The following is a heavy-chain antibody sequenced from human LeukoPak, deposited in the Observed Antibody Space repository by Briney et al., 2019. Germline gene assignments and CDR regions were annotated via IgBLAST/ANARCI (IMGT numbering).Heavy chain of an antibody. CDR3: ARIYGSGSYYKAHFDY. V-gene: IGHV4-34*01. J-gene: IGHJ4*02. CDR1: GGSFSGYY. D-gene: IGHD3-10*01. CDR2: INHSGST. Sequence: SETLSLTCAVYGGSFSGYYWSWIRQPPGKGLEWIGEINHSGSTYYNPSLKSRVTISVDTSKNQFSLKLSSVTAADTAVYYCARIYGSGSYYKAHFDYWGQGTLVTVSS.